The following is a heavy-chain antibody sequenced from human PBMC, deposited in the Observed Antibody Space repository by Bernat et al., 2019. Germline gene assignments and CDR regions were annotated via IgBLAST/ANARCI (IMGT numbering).Heavy chain of an antibody. J-gene: IGHJ4*02. D-gene: IGHD5-12*01. V-gene: IGHV3-23*01. CDR1: GFTFSSYA. CDR2: ISGSGGST. Sequence: EVQLLESGGGLVQPGGSLRLSCAASGFTFSSYAMSWVRQAPGKGLEWVSAISGSGGSTYSADSVKGRLTISRDNSKNTLYLQMNSLRAEDTAVYYCAKDLTGGYGPLIPSQVSPLDYWGQGTLVTVSS. CDR3: AKDLTGGYGPLIPSQVSPLDY.